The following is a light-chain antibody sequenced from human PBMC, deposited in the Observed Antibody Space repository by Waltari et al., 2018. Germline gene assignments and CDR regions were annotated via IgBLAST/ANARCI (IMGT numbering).Light chain of an antibody. CDR2: GAS. J-gene: IGKJ2*01. V-gene: IGKV3-15*01. Sequence: EIVMTQSPATLSVSPGERVTLSCRASQSIASYLAWYQRRPGQAPRLLIYGASTRAAGIPARFSGSGSGTEFTLTISSLQSEDFAVYHCQQYKAAGYTFGQGTKLEIK. CDR3: QQYKAAGYT. CDR1: QSIASY.